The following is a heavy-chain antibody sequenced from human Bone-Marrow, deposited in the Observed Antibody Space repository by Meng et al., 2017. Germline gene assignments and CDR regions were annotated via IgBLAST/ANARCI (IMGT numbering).Heavy chain of an antibody. CDR2: INHSGST. D-gene: IGHD3-16*02. CDR3: ARAKLWFPSYFDY. Sequence: QVQLQQWGAGLLKPSETLSLTCAVYGGSFSGYYWSWIRQPPGKGLEWIGEINHSGSTNYNPSLKSRVTISVDTSKNQFSLKLSSVTAADTAVYYCARAKLWFPSYFDYWGQGTLVTVSS. J-gene: IGHJ4*02. CDR1: GGSFSGYY. V-gene: IGHV4-34*01.